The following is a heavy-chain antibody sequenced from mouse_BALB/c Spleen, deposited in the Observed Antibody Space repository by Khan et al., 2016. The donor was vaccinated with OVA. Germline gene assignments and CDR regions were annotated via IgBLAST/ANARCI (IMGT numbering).Heavy chain of an antibody. J-gene: IGHJ4*01. CDR1: GYTFTSYW. CDR3: ARSNYYGSSLYAMDY. Sequence: DLVKPGASVKLSCKASGYTFTSYWINWIKQRPGQGLEWIGRVAPGSGSSYSNEMFKGTATLTVDTSSPTAYIQLSSLSSEDSAVYFCARSNYYGSSLYAMDYWGQGTSVTVSS. CDR2: VAPGSGSS. D-gene: IGHD1-1*01. V-gene: IGHV1S41*01.